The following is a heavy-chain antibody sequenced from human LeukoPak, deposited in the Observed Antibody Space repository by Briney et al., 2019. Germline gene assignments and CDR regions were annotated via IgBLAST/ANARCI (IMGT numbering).Heavy chain of an antibody. J-gene: IGHJ4*02. Sequence: GGSLRLSCAASGFTLGDYSMNWVRQTPGKGLEWVSSISSSSTFIYYVDSVKGRFTISRDNAKNSLYLQMNSLRAEDTAVYYCARNLIAARQVADYWGQGTLVTVSS. CDR1: GFTLGDYS. CDR2: ISSSSTFI. D-gene: IGHD6-6*01. V-gene: IGHV3-21*01. CDR3: ARNLIAARQVADY.